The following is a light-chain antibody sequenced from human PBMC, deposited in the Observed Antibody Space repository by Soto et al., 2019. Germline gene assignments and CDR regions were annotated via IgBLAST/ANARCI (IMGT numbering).Light chain of an antibody. CDR2: GAS. CDR1: QSVSSNY. Sequence: EVVLTQSPGTLSLSPGERATLSCRASQSVSSNYVAWYQQIPGQTPRLLIYGASSRATGIPGRFSGSGSGTDFTLTISRLEPEDLAVYYCQQYGGSPRTFGQGTKVDIK. J-gene: IGKJ1*01. V-gene: IGKV3-20*01. CDR3: QQYGGSPRT.